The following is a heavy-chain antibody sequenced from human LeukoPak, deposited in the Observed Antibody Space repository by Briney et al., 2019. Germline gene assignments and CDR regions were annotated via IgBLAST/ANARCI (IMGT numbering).Heavy chain of an antibody. CDR3: AFDANRCCSGATSHKLDG. V-gene: IGHV3-49*04. CDR2: IRSRAYGGTT. J-gene: IGHJ4*02. D-gene: IGHD2-15*01. Sequence: GGSLRLSCAASGLTFGDFPMDWVRQAPGKGLEWVGFIRSRAYGGTTPYAASVKGRFTIARADSNSIADLGMYSLETRATAVCYCAFDANRCCSGATSHKLDGWGQGTPVTAS. CDR1: GLTFGDFP.